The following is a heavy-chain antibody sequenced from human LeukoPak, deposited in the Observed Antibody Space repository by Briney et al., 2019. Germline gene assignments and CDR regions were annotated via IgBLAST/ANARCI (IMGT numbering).Heavy chain of an antibody. J-gene: IGHJ4*02. V-gene: IGHV4-38-2*01. D-gene: IGHD2-21*01. CDR2: IFHSGKT. CDR3: ARGDIPDY. CDR1: GYSLSRGYY. Sequence: RSDTLSLTCAVSGYSLSRGYYWGWIRQSPQKGLEWIGSIFHSGKTYYNLSLKSRVTISVDTSKNQFSLKLTSVTAADTAVYYCARGDIPDYWGQGTLVTVSS.